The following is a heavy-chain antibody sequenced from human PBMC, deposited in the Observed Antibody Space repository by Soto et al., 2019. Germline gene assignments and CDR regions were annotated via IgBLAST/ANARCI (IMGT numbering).Heavy chain of an antibody. CDR3: ARSAVPTAIEGFDM. Sequence: GESLKISCKGSGYSFTIHWIAWVRQMPGKGLEWMGIIYPGDSDTRYSPSFQGQVTSSADKSISTAYLQWRSLKASDSAMYYCARSAVPTAIEGFDMWGQGTTVTVSS. D-gene: IGHD2-2*01. J-gene: IGHJ3*02. CDR2: IYPGDSDT. V-gene: IGHV5-51*01. CDR1: GYSFTIHW.